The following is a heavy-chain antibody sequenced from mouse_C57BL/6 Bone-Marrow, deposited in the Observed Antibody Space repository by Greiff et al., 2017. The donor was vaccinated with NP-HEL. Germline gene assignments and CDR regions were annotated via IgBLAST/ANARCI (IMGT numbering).Heavy chain of an antibody. CDR2: INPSNGGT. CDR1: GYTFTSYW. V-gene: IGHV1-53*01. Sequence: QVQLQQPGTELVKPGASVKLSCKASGYTFTSYWMHWGKQRPGQGLEWIGNINPSNGGTNYNEQFKSKATLTVDNSSSTAYMQLSSLTSEDSAVYYCERQDSSGPHYYAMDYWGQGTSVTVSS. J-gene: IGHJ4*01. CDR3: ERQDSSGPHYYAMDY. D-gene: IGHD3-2*02.